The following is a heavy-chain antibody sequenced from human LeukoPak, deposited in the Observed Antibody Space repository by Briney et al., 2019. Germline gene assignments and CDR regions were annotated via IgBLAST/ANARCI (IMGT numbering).Heavy chain of an antibody. Sequence: SETLSLTYAVYGGSFSGYYWSWIRQPPGKGLEWIGEINHSGSTNYNPSLKSRVTISVDTSKNQFSLKLSSVTAADTAVFYCARENSGSYREFDYWGQGTLVTVSS. CDR3: ARENSGSYREFDY. CDR1: GGSFSGYY. D-gene: IGHD1-26*01. J-gene: IGHJ4*02. CDR2: INHSGST. V-gene: IGHV4-34*01.